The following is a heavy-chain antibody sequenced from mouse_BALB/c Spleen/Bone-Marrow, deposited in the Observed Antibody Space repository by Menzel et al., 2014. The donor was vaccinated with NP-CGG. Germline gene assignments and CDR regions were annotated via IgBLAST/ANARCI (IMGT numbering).Heavy chain of an antibody. CDR2: IDPANGNT. CDR3: VSYYYGNYFDS. CDR1: GFNIKDTY. Sequence: VQLQQPGAELVKPGASVKLSCTASGFNIKDTYMHWVKQRPEQGLERIGRIDPANGNTKYDPKSQGKATITADTSSNTAYLQPSSLTSEDTAVYYCVSYYYGNYFDSWGQGTTLTVSS. V-gene: IGHV14-3*02. D-gene: IGHD1-1*01. J-gene: IGHJ2*01.